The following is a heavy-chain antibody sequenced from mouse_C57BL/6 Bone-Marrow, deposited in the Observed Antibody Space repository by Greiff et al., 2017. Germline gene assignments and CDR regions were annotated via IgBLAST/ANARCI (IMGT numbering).Heavy chain of an antibody. D-gene: IGHD2-4*01. CDR3: AREGPVYYDYDDWYFDV. J-gene: IGHJ1*03. V-gene: IGHV5-4*01. Sequence: EVMLVESGGGLVKPGGSLKLSCAASGFTFSSYAMSWVRQTPEKRLEWVATISDGGSYTYYPDNVKGRFTISRDNAKNNLYLQMSHLKSEDTAMYYCAREGPVYYDYDDWYFDVWGTGTTVTVSS. CDR2: ISDGGSYT. CDR1: GFTFSSYA.